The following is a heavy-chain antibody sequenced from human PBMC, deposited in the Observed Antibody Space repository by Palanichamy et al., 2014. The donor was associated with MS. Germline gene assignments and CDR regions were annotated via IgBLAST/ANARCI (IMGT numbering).Heavy chain of an antibody. CDR2: ISSSSSTI. CDR3: ARDSRVATTPTDY. V-gene: IGHV3-48*02. J-gene: IGHJ4*02. CDR1: GFTFSSYS. D-gene: IGHD5-12*01. Sequence: EVQLVESWGGLVQPGGSLRLSCAASGFTFSSYSMNWVRQAPGKGLEWVSYISSSSSTIYYADSVKGRFTISRDNAKNSLYLQMNSLRDGDTAVYYCARDSRVATTPTDYWGQGTLVTVSS.